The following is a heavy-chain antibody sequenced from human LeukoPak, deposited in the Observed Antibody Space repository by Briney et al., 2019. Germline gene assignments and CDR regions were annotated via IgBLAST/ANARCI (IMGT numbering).Heavy chain of an antibody. CDR1: GGSISSYY. D-gene: IGHD2-2*02. CDR3: ARDREYCSSTSCYRAFDY. J-gene: IGHJ4*02. V-gene: IGHV4-59*01. CDR2: IYYSGST. Sequence: KASETLSLTCTVSGGSISSYYWSWIRQPPGKGLEWIGYIYYSGSTNYNPSLKSRVTISVDTSKNQFSLKLSSVTAADTAVYYCARDREYCSSTSCYRAFDYWGQGTLVPVSS.